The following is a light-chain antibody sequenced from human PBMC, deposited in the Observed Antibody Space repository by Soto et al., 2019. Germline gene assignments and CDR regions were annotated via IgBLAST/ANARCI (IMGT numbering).Light chain of an antibody. J-gene: IGLJ3*02. V-gene: IGLV1-44*01. Sequence: QSVLTQPPSASGTPGQYVTISCSGSSSNIGTNTVHWYQQLPGTAPRLLIYNDHQRPSGVPDRLSASKSGTSASLALTEVQSEDEGDYYCASWDESLNAWVFGGATNLTVL. CDR3: ASWDESLNAWV. CDR1: SSNIGTNT. CDR2: NDH.